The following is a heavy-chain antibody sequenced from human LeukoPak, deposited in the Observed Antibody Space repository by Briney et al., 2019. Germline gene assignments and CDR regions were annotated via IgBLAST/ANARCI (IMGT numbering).Heavy chain of an antibody. Sequence: GGSLRLSCAASGFTFSDYYMSWIRQAPGKGLEWVSYISSSGSTIYYADSVKGRFTISRDNAKNSLYLQMNSLRAEDMAVYYCARVKYYYDSSGYPGAYYYYMDVWGKGTTVTVSS. CDR2: ISSSGSTI. D-gene: IGHD3-22*01. CDR3: ARVKYYYDSSGYPGAYYYYMDV. CDR1: GFTFSDYY. J-gene: IGHJ6*03. V-gene: IGHV3-11*04.